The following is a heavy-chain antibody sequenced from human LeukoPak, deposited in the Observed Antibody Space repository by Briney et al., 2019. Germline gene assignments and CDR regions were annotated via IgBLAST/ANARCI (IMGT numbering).Heavy chain of an antibody. CDR1: GFTFSTSG. Sequence: PGGSLRLSCAASGFTFSTSGMNWVRQAPGKGLEWVSYITSSSSAKYYAASVRGRFTISRDNAKNSLYLQMNSLTAEDTAVYSCVRDQGSWSIAAHLDTFDMWGQGTMVTVSS. J-gene: IGHJ3*02. V-gene: IGHV3-48*01. D-gene: IGHD6-6*01. CDR2: ITSSSSAK. CDR3: VRDQGSWSIAAHLDTFDM.